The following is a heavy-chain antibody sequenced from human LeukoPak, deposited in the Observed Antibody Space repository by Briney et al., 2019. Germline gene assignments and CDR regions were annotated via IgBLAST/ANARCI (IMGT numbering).Heavy chain of an antibody. CDR3: ARHGRDGYNYGPVVYY. CDR2: MYYRGST. J-gene: IGHJ4*02. Sequence: PSETLSLTCTVSGGSISRSSYYWGWIRQSPGKGLEWIVSMYYRGSTYYNPSLKSRVTLSVDTPKHQFSLKLSSVTAADTAVYYCARHGRDGYNYGPVVYYWGQGTLVTVSS. D-gene: IGHD5-24*01. CDR1: GGSISRSSYY. V-gene: IGHV4-39*01.